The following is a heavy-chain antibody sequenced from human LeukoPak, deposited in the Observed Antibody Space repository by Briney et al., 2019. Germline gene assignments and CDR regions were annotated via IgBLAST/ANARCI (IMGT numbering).Heavy chain of an antibody. CDR1: GYTFTSYG. CDR2: VSAYNGNT. J-gene: IGHJ4*02. CDR3: ARDPLRAYYDILTGTQGNYFDY. V-gene: IGHV1-18*04. Sequence: ASVKVSCKASGYTFTSYGVNWVRQGPGQGLAWMGWVSAYNGNTNYAQKLQGRVTMTTDTSTSTAYIELRSLRSDDTAVYYCARDPLRAYYDILTGTQGNYFDYWGQGTLVTVSS. D-gene: IGHD3-9*01.